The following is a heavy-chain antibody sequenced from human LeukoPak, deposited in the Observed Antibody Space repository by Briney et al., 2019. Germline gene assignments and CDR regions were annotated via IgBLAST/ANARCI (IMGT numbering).Heavy chain of an antibody. CDR3: ARGIAVAGTIDY. CDR1: GFTFSNAW. J-gene: IGHJ4*02. V-gene: IGHV3-15*01. Sequence: GGSLRLSCAASGFTFSNAWMSWVRQAPGKGLEWVGRIKSKTDGGTTDYAAPVKGRFTISRDDSKNTLYLQMNSLRAEDTAVYYCARGIAVAGTIDYWGQGTLVTVSS. CDR2: IKSKTDGGTT. D-gene: IGHD6-19*01.